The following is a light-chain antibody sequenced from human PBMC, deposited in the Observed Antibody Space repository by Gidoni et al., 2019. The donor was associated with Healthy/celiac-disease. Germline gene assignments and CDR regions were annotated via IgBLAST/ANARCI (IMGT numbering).Light chain of an antibody. CDR2: AAS. CDR1: QGISSY. V-gene: IGKV1-39*01. J-gene: IGKJ1*01. CDR3: QQSYSTPPWT. Sequence: DIQMTQSPSSLSASVGDRVTITCRASQGISSYLNWYQQKPGKAPKLLIYAASSLQSGVPSRCSGSGSGTDVTLTISSLQPEDFATYYCQQSYSTPPWTFGQGTKVEIK.